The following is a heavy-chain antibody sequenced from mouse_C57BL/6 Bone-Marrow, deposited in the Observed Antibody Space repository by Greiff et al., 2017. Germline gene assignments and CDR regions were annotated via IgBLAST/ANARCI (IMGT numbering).Heavy chain of an antibody. V-gene: IGHV1-50*01. CDR1: GYTFTSYW. CDR2: IDPSDSYT. D-gene: IGHD2-4*01. Sequence: VQLQQPGAELVKPGASVKLSCKASGYTFTSYWMQWVKQRPGHGLEWIGEIDPSDSYTNYNQKFKGKATLTVDTSSSTAYMQRSSLTSEDSAVYYCARRGDYGYYFDYWGQGTTLTVSS. CDR3: ARRGDYGYYFDY. J-gene: IGHJ2*01.